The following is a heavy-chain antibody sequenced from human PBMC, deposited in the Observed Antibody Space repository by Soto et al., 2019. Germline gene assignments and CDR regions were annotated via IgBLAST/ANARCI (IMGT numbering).Heavy chain of an antibody. D-gene: IGHD1-26*01. CDR1: GYTFTSYY. Sequence: ASVKVSCKASGYTFTSYYMHWVRQAPGQGPEWMGIINPSGGSTSYAQKFQGRVTMTRDTSTSTVYMELSSLRSEDTAVYYCARDGWSSGSYCLFDYWGQGTLVTVSS. CDR3: ARDGWSSGSYCLFDY. V-gene: IGHV1-46*01. CDR2: INPSGGST. J-gene: IGHJ4*02.